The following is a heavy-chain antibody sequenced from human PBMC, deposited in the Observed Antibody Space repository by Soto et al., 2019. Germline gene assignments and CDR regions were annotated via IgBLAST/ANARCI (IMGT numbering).Heavy chain of an antibody. CDR3: HCKDYLVFGGVLVDGEPALHRWAVALIIIPINACKPLQGLS. CDR2: ISSGSSTI. J-gene: IGHJ5*01. V-gene: IGHV3-48*01. CDR1: GFTFSSYS. Sequence: PGGSLRLSCAASGFTFSSYSMNWVRQAPGKGLEWVSYISSGSSTIYYADSVKGRFTISRDNAQNSLYLQMNSLRAEDTAVYYCHCKDYLVFGGVLVDGEPALHRWAVALIIIPINACKPLQGLSWG. D-gene: IGHD3-3*01.